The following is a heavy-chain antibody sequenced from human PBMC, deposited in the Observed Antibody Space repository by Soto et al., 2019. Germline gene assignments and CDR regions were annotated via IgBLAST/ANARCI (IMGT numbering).Heavy chain of an antibody. J-gene: IGHJ5*02. CDR1: GYTFTNND. Sequence: ASVKVSCKASGYTFTNNDVSWVRQATGQGLEWMGWMNPGSGDTGYAQKFQGRVTMTRDISIATAYMELNSLTSKDTAIYYCARMESFGSLNWFDPWGQGTLVTVSS. CDR3: ARMESFGSLNWFDP. D-gene: IGHD5-18*01. CDR2: MNPGSGDT. V-gene: IGHV1-8*02.